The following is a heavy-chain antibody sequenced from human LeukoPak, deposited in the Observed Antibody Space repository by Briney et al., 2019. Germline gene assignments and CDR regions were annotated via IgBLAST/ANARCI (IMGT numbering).Heavy chain of an antibody. Sequence: GGSLKLSCAASGFSFSSYGMHWVRLAPGRGLEWVAFIPRDGSYEKYADSVKGRFAISRDNSKSTLYLHMNGLRAEDTAVYYCARDSDKVTGDCYFEYWGQGTLVTVSS. CDR2: IPRDGSYE. CDR1: GFSFSSYG. J-gene: IGHJ4*02. D-gene: IGHD2-21*02. V-gene: IGHV3-30*02. CDR3: ARDSDKVTGDCYFEY.